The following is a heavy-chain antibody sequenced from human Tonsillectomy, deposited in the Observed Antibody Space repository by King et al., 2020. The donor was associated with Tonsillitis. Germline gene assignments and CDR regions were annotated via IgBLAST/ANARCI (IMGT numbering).Heavy chain of an antibody. Sequence: VQLQESGPGLVKASETLSLTCAVSGYSIRSGYFWAWIRQPPGRGLQWLASIYDTGKTYYSQSLKSRLTISIDTSKHHFSLNLTSVTAADTGQYYCVSLGYGLRRADYWGQGTLVTVSS. CDR1: GYSIRSGYF. J-gene: IGHJ4*02. CDR2: IYDTGKT. D-gene: IGHD3-16*01. V-gene: IGHV4-38-2*01. CDR3: VSLGYGLRRADY.